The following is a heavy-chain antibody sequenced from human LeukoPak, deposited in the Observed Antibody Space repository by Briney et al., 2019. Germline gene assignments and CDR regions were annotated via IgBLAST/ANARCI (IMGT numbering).Heavy chain of an antibody. J-gene: IGHJ5*02. CDR1: GGSVSNYY. Sequence: PSETLSLTCTVSGGSVSNYYWSWIRQPPGKGLEWIGYIYYSGSTNYNPSLKSRLTISVDTSKNHFSLKLSSVTAADTAVYYCARTSIFGVVSFDPWGQGTLVTVSS. D-gene: IGHD3-3*02. CDR3: ARTSIFGVVSFDP. CDR2: IYYSGST. V-gene: IGHV4-59*08.